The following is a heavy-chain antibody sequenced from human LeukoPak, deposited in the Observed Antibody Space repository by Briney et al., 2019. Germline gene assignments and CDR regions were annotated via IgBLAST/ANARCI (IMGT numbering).Heavy chain of an antibody. J-gene: IGHJ3*02. CDR1: GFPFSNYW. CDR2: IRQDGSEK. Sequence: GGSLRLSCSASGFPFSNYWMTCLRQPPGGALEWVANIRQDGSEKQYVDSVTGRLIITRDNAKNSPYVQLHSLSVDDSAVLYCVREPARQTVRIYAFDMWGQGTMVTVSS. D-gene: IGHD6-6*01. V-gene: IGHV3-7*01. CDR3: VREPARQTVRIYAFDM.